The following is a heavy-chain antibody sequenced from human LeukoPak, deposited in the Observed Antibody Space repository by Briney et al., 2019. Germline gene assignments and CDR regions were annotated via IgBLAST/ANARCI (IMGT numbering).Heavy chain of an antibody. V-gene: IGHV4-34*01. J-gene: IGHJ4*02. D-gene: IGHD3-10*01. CDR2: INHSGST. CDR1: DESFSAYY. Sequence: SETLSLTCAVSDESFSAYYWSWIRQPPGKGPEWIGEINHSGSTKYNPSLKSRATISVDRSKNHVSLKLNSVTAADTAVYYCARRTYYYASGSYSPPRYWGQGTLATVSS. CDR3: ARRTYYYASGSYSPPRY.